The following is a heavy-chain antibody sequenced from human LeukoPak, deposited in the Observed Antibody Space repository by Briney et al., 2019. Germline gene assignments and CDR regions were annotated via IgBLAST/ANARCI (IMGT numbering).Heavy chain of an antibody. D-gene: IGHD6-19*01. Sequence: PGGSLRLSCAASGFTFSSYGMHWVRQAPGKGLEWVAVISYDGSNKYYADSVKGRFTISRDNSKNTLYLQMNSLRAEDTAVYYCAKDAIAVAGTWRPGDYWGQGTLVTVSS. V-gene: IGHV3-30*18. CDR3: AKDAIAVAGTWRPGDY. CDR2: ISYDGSNK. CDR1: GFTFSSYG. J-gene: IGHJ4*02.